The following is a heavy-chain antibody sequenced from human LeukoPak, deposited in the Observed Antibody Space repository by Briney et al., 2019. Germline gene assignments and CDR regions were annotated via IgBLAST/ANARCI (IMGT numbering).Heavy chain of an antibody. J-gene: IGHJ4*02. CDR2: ISGNGGST. CDR3: AKAGGYSSRGIDY. CDR1: GFRVSDYY. D-gene: IGHD5-12*01. Sequence: PGGSLRLSCAVSGFRVSDYYMSWVRQAPGKGLEWVSGISGNGGSTYYADSAKGRFTISRDNSKNTLYLQINSLRAEDTAVYYCAKAGGYSSRGIDYWGQGTLVTVSS. V-gene: IGHV3-23*01.